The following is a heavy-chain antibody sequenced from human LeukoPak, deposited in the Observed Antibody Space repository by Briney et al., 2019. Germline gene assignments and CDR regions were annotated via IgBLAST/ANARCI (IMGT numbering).Heavy chain of an antibody. J-gene: IGHJ5*02. CDR1: GFTFSSYS. V-gene: IGHV3-48*04. D-gene: IGHD2-2*01. CDR2: IGSSSGTI. Sequence: GGSLRLSCAASGFTFSSYSMNWLRQAPGKGLEWIAYIGSSSGTIYYADSVKGRFTISRDNDKNSLSLQMDSLRAEDTAVYYCARDICSSTSCYSNWFDPWGQGTLVTVSS. CDR3: ARDICSSTSCYSNWFDP.